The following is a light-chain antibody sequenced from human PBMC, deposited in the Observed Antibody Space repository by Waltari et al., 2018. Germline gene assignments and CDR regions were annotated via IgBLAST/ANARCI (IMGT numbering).Light chain of an antibody. V-gene: IGKV3-15*01. J-gene: IGKJ2*01. CDR1: QSVTTT. CDR2: GAS. Sequence: EIVMTQSPATLSVSPGERAILSCRASQSVTTTLSWYQQKPGRAPRLLIYGASTRATDIPARFSGSGSGTEFTLTISSLQSEDCAVYYCHQYNDGPPFNFGQGTKLEIK. CDR3: HQYNDGPPFN.